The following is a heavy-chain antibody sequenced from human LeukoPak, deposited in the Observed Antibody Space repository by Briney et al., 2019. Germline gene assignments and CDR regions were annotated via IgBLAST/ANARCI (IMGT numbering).Heavy chain of an antibody. CDR1: GFTFTSYW. Sequence: GGSLRLSCAASGFTFTSYWMHWARQAPGKGLVWVSRIHTDGSSTSYADSVKGRFTISRDNAQNTLYLEMNSLRVEDTAVYYCARVYVGSSTTYPFDHWGQGTLVTVSS. CDR2: IHTDGSST. D-gene: IGHD6-6*01. CDR3: ARVYVGSSTTYPFDH. V-gene: IGHV3-74*01. J-gene: IGHJ4*02.